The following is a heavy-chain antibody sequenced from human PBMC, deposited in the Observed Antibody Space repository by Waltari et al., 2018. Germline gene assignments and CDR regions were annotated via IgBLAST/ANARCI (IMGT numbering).Heavy chain of an antibody. Sequence: QVQLVQSGAEVKKPGASVKVSCKASGYTFTSYYMHWVRQAPGQGLEWMGIINPSGGSTSYAQKFQGRVTMTRDTSTSTVYMELSSLRSEDTAVYYCARDIVVVPAANPTRAAKYGSGSYYALDYWGQGTLVTVSS. D-gene: IGHD2-2*01. CDR3: ARDIVVVPAANPTRAAKYGSGSYYALDY. CDR1: GYTFTSYY. V-gene: IGHV1-46*01. J-gene: IGHJ4*02. CDR2: INPSGGST.